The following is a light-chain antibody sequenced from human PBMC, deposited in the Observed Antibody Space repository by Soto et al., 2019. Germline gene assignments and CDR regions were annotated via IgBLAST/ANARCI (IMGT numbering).Light chain of an antibody. CDR1: SSDVGSYNY. CDR3: SSYTSSSVV. CDR2: EVS. J-gene: IGLJ2*01. V-gene: IGLV2-14*01. Sequence: QSALTQPASVSGSPGQSITISCTGTSSDVGSYNYVSWYQQHPGKAPKLMIYEVSYRPSGVSNRFSGSKSGNTASLTISGLQAEDEGDYYCSSYTSSSVVFGGGTKLTVL.